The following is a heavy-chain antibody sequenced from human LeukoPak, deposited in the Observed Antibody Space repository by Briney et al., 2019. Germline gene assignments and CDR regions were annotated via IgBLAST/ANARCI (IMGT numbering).Heavy chain of an antibody. J-gene: IGHJ4*02. CDR1: GFTFSSYG. Sequence: GRSLRLSCAASGFTFSSYGMHWVRQAPGKGLEWVAVISYDGSNKYYADSVKGRFTISRDNSKNTLYLQMNSLRAEDTAVYYCANICGGDCYWVDYWGQGTLVTVSS. V-gene: IGHV3-30*18. CDR3: ANICGGDCYWVDY. D-gene: IGHD2-21*01. CDR2: ISYDGSNK.